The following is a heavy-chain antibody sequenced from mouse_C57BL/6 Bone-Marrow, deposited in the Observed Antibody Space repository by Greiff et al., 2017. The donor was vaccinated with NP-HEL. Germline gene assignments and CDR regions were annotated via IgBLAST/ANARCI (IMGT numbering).Heavy chain of an antibody. CDR3: ARDITTVVAKGNY. V-gene: IGHV3-6*01. CDR1: GYSITSGYY. CDR2: ISYDGSN. D-gene: IGHD1-1*01. Sequence: EVHLVESGPGLVKPSQSLSLTCSVTGYSITSGYYWNWIRQFPGNKLEWMGYISYDGSNNYNPSLKNRISITRDTSKNQFFLKLNSVTTEDTATYYCARDITTVVAKGNYWGQGTTLTVSS. J-gene: IGHJ2*01.